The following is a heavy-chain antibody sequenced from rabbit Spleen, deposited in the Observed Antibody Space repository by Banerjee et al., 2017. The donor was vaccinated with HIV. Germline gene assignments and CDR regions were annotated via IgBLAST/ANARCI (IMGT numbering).Heavy chain of an antibody. CDR1: GFSFSNKAV. CDR2: IYAGSSGTT. V-gene: IGHV1S45*01. CDR3: ARDAGSYDYIDGYFNL. D-gene: IGHD8-1*01. J-gene: IGHJ4*01. Sequence: EQLEESGGGLVKPEGSLTLTCTASGFSFSNKAVMCWVRPAPGKGLEWIACIYAGSSGTTYYASWAKGRFTISKTSSTMVTLQMTSLTVADTATYFCARDAGSYDYIDGYFNLWGQGTLVTVS.